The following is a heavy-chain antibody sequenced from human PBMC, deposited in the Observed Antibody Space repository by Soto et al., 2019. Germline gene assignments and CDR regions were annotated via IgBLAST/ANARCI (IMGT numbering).Heavy chain of an antibody. CDR3: AKDGTTVGKAFYY. V-gene: IGHV3-23*01. CDR1: GFTFTSYA. Sequence: EVQLLESGGGLVQPGGSLRLSCAASGFTFTSYAMTWVRQAPGRGLEWVSAISGSGGSTYYADSVKGRFTISRDNSKNPLYLQMNSLRAQDTAVYYCAKDGTTVGKAFYYWGQRTLVTVSS. CDR2: ISGSGGST. D-gene: IGHD4-17*01. J-gene: IGHJ4*02.